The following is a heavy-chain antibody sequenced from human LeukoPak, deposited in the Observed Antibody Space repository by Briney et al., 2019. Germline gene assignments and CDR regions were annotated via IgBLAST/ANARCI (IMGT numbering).Heavy chain of an antibody. Sequence: ASVKVSCKASGYIFTDYSMHWVRQAPGQGLEWMGRINPNTGDTNYVQKFQGRVTMTRDTSISTAYMELSRLISDDTAVYYCARGGYCSSTSCLWGSYYYYMDVWGKGTTVTVSS. V-gene: IGHV1-2*06. CDR1: GYIFTDYS. CDR3: ARGGYCSSTSCLWGSYYYYMDV. D-gene: IGHD2-2*01. CDR2: INPNTGDT. J-gene: IGHJ6*03.